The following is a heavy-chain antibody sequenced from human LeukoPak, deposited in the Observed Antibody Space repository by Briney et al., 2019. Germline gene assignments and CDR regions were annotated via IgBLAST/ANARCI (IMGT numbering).Heavy chain of an antibody. J-gene: IGHJ4*02. D-gene: IGHD2-15*01. CDR3: ARARYCSGGSCYAEY. V-gene: IGHV5-51*01. CDR1: GYSFTTYW. CDR2: IYPGDSDT. Sequence: GESLKISCKGSGYSFTTYWIGWVRQMPGKGLEWMGIIYPGDSDTRYSPSFQGRVTISADKSISTAYLQWSSLKASDTATDYCARARYCSGGSCYAEYWGQGTLVTVSS.